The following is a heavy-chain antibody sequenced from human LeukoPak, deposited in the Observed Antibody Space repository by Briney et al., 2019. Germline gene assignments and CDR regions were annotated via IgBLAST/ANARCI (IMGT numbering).Heavy chain of an antibody. CDR2: IRYDGSNK. CDR1: GFTFSSYG. J-gene: IGHJ5*02. CDR3: AKVVTGYCSPTSCPFXX. Sequence: PGGSLRLSCAASGFTFSSYGMDWVRQAPGKGLEWVAYIRYDGSNKNYADSVKGRFTISRDNSKNTLYLQMSSLRAEDTAVYYCAKVVTGYCSPTSCPFXXWGQGTLVT. D-gene: IGHD2-2*01. V-gene: IGHV3-30*02.